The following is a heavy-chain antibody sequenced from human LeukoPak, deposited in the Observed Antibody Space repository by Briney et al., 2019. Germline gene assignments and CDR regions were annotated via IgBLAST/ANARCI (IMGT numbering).Heavy chain of an antibody. CDR2: INPNSGGT. V-gene: IGHV1-2*02. J-gene: IGHJ4*02. CDR1: GYTFTGYY. CDR3: AATDYYDSSGYQNWVY. Sequence: ASVKVSCKASGYTFTGYYMNWVRQAPGQGLEWMGWINPNSGGTNYAQKFQGRVTMTRDTSISTAYMELSRLRSDDTAVYYCAATDYYDSSGYQNWVYWGQGTLVTVSS. D-gene: IGHD3-22*01.